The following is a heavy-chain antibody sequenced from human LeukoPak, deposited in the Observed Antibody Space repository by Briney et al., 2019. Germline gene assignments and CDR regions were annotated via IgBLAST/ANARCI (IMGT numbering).Heavy chain of an antibody. V-gene: IGHV4-61*09. CDR3: ARCTSTSCYNFDY. D-gene: IGHD2-2*02. CDR1: GGSINSGSYY. Sequence: PSQTLSLTCTVSGGSINSGSYYWNWIRQSAGKGLEWIGHIYTTGSTNCNPSLKSRVTISLDTSKNQFSLKLNSVTAADTAVYYCARCTSTSCYNFDYWGQGNLVTVS. CDR2: IYTTGST. J-gene: IGHJ4*02.